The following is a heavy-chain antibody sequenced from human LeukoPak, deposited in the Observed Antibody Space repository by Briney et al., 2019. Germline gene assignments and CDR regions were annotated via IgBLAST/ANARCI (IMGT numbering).Heavy chain of an antibody. J-gene: IGHJ4*02. CDR2: SRDKGNRYTT. D-gene: IGHD6-6*01. CDR1: GFTFSDHY. CDR3: TRLGIAPRDFDY. V-gene: IGHV3-72*01. Sequence: QTGGSLRLSCAASGFTFSDHYIDWVRQAPGKGLEWVGRSRDKGNRYTTAYAASVRGRFTISRDDSKNSLYLQMNSLKIEDTAVYYCTRLGIAPRDFDYWGQGTLVTVSS.